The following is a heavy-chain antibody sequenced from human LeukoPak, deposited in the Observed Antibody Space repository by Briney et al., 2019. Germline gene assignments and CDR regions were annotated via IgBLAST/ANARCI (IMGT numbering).Heavy chain of an antibody. CDR2: VYYSGST. V-gene: IGHV4-39*01. CDR1: GGSISSSSYN. CDR3: ARARTTRGGGPPYYFAD. J-gene: IGHJ4*02. D-gene: IGHD2-21*01. Sequence: TSETLSLTCTVSGGSISSSSYNGGWIRQPPGKGLEWIGSVYYSGSTHYNPSLKSRVTISVDTSKNQVSLRLTSVTAADTAVYYCARARTTRGGGPPYYFADWGQGTLVTVSS.